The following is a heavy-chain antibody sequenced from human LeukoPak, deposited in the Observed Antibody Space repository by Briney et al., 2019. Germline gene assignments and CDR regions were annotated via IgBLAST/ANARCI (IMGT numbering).Heavy chain of an antibody. Sequence: SETLSLTCTVSGGSISSSSYYWGWIRQPPGKGLEWIGSIYYSGSTYYNPSLKSRVTISVDTSKNQFSLKLSSVTAADTAVYYCAVKGAVSGSFDYWGQGTLVTVSS. J-gene: IGHJ4*02. D-gene: IGHD5-12*01. CDR1: GGSISSSSYY. CDR3: AVKGAVSGSFDY. CDR2: IYYSGST. V-gene: IGHV4-39*07.